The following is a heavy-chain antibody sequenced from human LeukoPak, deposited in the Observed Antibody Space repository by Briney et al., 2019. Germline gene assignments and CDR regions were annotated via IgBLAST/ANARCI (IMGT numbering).Heavy chain of an antibody. V-gene: IGHV4-39*01. CDR3: ARADVGINWFDP. CDR2: MFYSGST. D-gene: IGHD1-26*01. Sequence: SETLSLTYTVSGGSFSSRSQYWGWIRQTPGKGLEWIGSMFYSGSTYYNPSLKSRVIIFVDTSKNQFYLKVSSVTAADTAVYYCARADVGINWFDPWGQGTLVTVSS. CDR1: GGSFSSRSQY. J-gene: IGHJ5*02.